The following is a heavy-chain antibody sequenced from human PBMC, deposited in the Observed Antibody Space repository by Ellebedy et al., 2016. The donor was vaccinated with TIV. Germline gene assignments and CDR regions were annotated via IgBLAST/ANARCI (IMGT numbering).Heavy chain of an antibody. V-gene: IGHV3-23*01. D-gene: IGHD4-23*01. J-gene: IGHJ3*01. CDR1: GLTFSSHA. Sequence: GESLKISCAASGLTFSSHAMSWVRQAPGKGLEWVSSITKSGGNQSYADSVKGRFTISRDNSKDTLFLPMQSLRAEDTAIYFCATDPVGVGPAFDVWGQGTRVTVSS. CDR3: ATDPVGVGPAFDV. CDR2: ITKSGGNQ.